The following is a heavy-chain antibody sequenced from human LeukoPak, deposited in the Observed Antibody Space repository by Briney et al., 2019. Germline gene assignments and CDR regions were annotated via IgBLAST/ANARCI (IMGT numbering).Heavy chain of an antibody. J-gene: IGHJ4*02. CDR1: GFTFDDYA. Sequence: GRSLRLSCAASGFTFDDYATHWVRQAPGKGLEWVSGISWNSGSIGYADSVKGRFTISRDNAKNSLYLQMNSLRAEDTALYYCAKDMKGITFGGVISLPDYWGQGTLVTVSS. CDR3: AKDMKGITFGGVISLPDY. CDR2: ISWNSGSI. V-gene: IGHV3-9*01. D-gene: IGHD3-16*01.